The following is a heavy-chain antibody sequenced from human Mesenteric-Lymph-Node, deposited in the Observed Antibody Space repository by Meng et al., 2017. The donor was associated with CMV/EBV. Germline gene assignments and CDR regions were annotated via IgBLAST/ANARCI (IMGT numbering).Heavy chain of an antibody. J-gene: IGHJ5*02. CDR3: ARGGHYDFWSGYYTQHWFDP. D-gene: IGHD3-3*01. Sequence: SETLSLTCTVSGGSISSSSYYWGWIRQPPGKGLEWIGSISYSGSTYYNPSLKSRVTISVDTSKNQFSLKLSSVTAADTAVYYCARGGHYDFWSGYYTQHWFDPWGQGTLVTVSS. CDR1: GGSISSSSYY. V-gene: IGHV4-39*07. CDR2: ISYSGST.